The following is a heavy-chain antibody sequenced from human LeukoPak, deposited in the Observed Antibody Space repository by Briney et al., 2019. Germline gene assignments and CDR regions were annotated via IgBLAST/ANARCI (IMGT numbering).Heavy chain of an antibody. J-gene: IGHJ4*02. D-gene: IGHD3-22*01. Sequence: GGSLRLSCAASGFTFSSYAMSWVRQAPGKGLEWVSAISGCYGSTYYANSVKGRFTISRDSSKNTLYLQMNSLRAEDTAVYYCAKGSRGTSSGYYLDYWGQGTLVTVSS. CDR2: ISGCYGST. V-gene: IGHV3-23*01. CDR3: AKGSRGTSSGYYLDY. CDR1: GFTFSSYA.